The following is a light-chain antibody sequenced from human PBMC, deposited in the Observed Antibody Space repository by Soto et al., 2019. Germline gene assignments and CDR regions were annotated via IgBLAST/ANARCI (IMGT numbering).Light chain of an antibody. V-gene: IGLV2-14*01. CDR2: EVS. J-gene: IGLJ2*01. Sequence: QSALTQPASVSGSPGQSITISCTGTSSDVGAYNYVSWYQQHPGKAPKLMIYEVSNRPSGVSNRFSGSKSGNTASLTISGLQAEDESDYYCFSYTSSTTLLFGGGTKLTVL. CDR3: FSYTSSTTLL. CDR1: SSDVGAYNY.